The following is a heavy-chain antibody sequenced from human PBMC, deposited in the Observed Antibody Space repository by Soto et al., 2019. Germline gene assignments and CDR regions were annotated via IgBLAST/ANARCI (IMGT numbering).Heavy chain of an antibody. CDR3: ARPAAGGNVNWFDP. Sequence: GGSLRLSCAASGFTFSTYAMHWVRQAPGKGLEWVAVISNDGNNKDYADSVKGRLTISRDNSNNTLFLEMNSLRAEDTAVYYCARPAAGGNVNWFDPSGQGTLVTVSS. V-gene: IGHV3-30*03. CDR2: ISNDGNNK. CDR1: GFTFSTYA. D-gene: IGHD6-13*01. J-gene: IGHJ5*02.